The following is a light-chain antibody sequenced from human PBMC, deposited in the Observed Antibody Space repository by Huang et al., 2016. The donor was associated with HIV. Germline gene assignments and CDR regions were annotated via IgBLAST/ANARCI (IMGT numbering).Light chain of an antibody. J-gene: IGKJ4*01. CDR3: HQYNDWPPELT. V-gene: IGKV3-15*01. CDR1: RNITTN. Sequence: EIVLTQSPATLSVSLGERATLSCRASRNITTNLAWYQQIPGQGPRLLGYGASTRATGVPARCSGSGSGTEFALTISSLQSQDSAIYYCHQYNDWPPELTFGGGTRVEI. CDR2: GAS.